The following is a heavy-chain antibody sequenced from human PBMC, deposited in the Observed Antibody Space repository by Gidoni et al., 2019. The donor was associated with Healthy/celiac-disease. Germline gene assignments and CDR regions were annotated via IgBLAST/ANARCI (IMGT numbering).Heavy chain of an antibody. V-gene: IGHV4-31*03. J-gene: IGHJ4*02. CDR2: IYYRGST. CDR3: ARTRAYSGSYIDFDY. CDR1: GYSISSGDYY. D-gene: IGHD1-26*01. Sequence: QVQLQESGPGLVRPSQTLSLSCTFSGYSISSGDYYWSWIRQHPGKGLEWIGYIYYRGSTKYNASLRSRVTLSVDTSKNQFSLKLSSVSAADTAVYYCARTRAYSGSYIDFDYWGQGTLVTVSS.